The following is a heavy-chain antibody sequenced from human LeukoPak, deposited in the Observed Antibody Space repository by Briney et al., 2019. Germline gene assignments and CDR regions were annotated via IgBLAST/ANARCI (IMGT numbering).Heavy chain of an antibody. Sequence: SETLSLTCTVSGGSISSYYWSWIRQPAGKGLEWIGRIYTGGTTHYNPSLKSRVTMSVDTSKNQFSLKLNSVTAADTAVYYCAKSNGYGLVDIWGQGTMVTVSS. CDR1: GGSISSYY. D-gene: IGHD3-10*01. CDR2: IYTGGTT. CDR3: AKSNGYGLVDI. V-gene: IGHV4-4*07. J-gene: IGHJ3*02.